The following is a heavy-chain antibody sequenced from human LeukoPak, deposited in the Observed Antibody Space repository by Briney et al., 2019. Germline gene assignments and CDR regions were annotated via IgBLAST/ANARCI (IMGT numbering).Heavy chain of an antibody. D-gene: IGHD4-23*01. CDR2: ITGGGGST. Sequence: PGGSVRLSCAASGFTFEASPMHWVRQAPGKGLEWVAVITGGGGSTYYADSVEGRFTISRDNSKKTLFLQMNSLRADDTAVYFCAKKGRNQLLGGFDYWGQGTVVTVSS. CDR3: AKKGRNQLLGGFDY. CDR1: GFTFEASP. V-gene: IGHV3-23*01. J-gene: IGHJ4*02.